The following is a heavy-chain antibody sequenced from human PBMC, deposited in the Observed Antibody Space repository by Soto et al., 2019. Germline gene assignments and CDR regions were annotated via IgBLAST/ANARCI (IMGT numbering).Heavy chain of an antibody. CDR1: GGSFSGYY. CDR3: ARGLESNWFDP. J-gene: IGHJ5*02. D-gene: IGHD3-3*01. Sequence: SETLSLTCAVYGGSFSGYYWSWIRQPPGKGLEWIGEINHSGSTNYNPSLKSRVIISVDTSKNQFSLKLSSVTAADTAVYYCARGLESNWFDPWGQGTLVTVSS. CDR2: INHSGST. V-gene: IGHV4-34*01.